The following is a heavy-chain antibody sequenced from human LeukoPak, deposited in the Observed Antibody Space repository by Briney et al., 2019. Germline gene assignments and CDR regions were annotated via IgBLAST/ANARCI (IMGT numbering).Heavy chain of an antibody. Sequence: ASVKVSCKASGYTFTSYAMNWVRQAPGQGLEWMGWINANTGNPTYAQGFTGRFVFSLDTSVSTAYLQISSLKAEDTAVYYCAREVDSSSWDPEYFQHWGQGTLDTVSS. D-gene: IGHD6-13*01. CDR1: GYTFTSYA. V-gene: IGHV7-4-1*02. J-gene: IGHJ1*01. CDR2: INANTGNP. CDR3: AREVDSSSWDPEYFQH.